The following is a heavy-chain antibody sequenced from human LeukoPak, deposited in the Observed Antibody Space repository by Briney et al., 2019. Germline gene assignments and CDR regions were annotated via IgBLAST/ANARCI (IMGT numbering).Heavy chain of an antibody. CDR2: TYYRSMWHN. CDR1: GDSVSSNSAA. D-gene: IGHD2-2*01. V-gene: IGHV6-1*01. CDR3: ARRLTQYDCFDP. Sequence: SQTLSLTCAISGDSVSSNSAAWNWIRQSPSRGLEWLGRTYYRSMWHNDYALSLKSRITINPDTSKNQFSLQLKSVTPEDTAVYYCARRLTQYDCFDPWGQGILVTVSS. J-gene: IGHJ5*02.